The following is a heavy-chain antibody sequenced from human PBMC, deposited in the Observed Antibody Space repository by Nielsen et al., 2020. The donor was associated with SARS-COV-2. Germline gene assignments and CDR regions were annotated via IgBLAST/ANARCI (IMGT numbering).Heavy chain of an antibody. CDR2: ISYDGSNK. J-gene: IGHJ5*02. CDR3: AREGRAAAMWVWFDP. D-gene: IGHD2-2*01. Sequence: GGSLRLSCAASGFTFSSYGMHWVRQAPGKGLEWVALISYDGSNKYYGDSVKGRFTISRDNSKNTLYLQMNSLRAEDTAVYYCAREGRAAAMWVWFDPWGQGTLVTVSS. CDR1: GFTFSSYG. V-gene: IGHV3-33*05.